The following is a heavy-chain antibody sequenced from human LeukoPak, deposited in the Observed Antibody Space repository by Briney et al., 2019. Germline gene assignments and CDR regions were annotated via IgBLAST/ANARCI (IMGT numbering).Heavy chain of an antibody. Sequence: GGSLRLSCAASGFTFSSYAMHWVRQAPGKGLEWVAVISHDGSNKYYADSVKGRFTISRDNSKNTLYLQMNSLRAEDTAVYYCARPVVTAIMIAWYFDLWGRGTLVTVSS. CDR2: ISHDGSNK. V-gene: IGHV3-30-3*01. J-gene: IGHJ2*01. CDR3: ARPVVTAIMIAWYFDL. D-gene: IGHD2-21*02. CDR1: GFTFSSYA.